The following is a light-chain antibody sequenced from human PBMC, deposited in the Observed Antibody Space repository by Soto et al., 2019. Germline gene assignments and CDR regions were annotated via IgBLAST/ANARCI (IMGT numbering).Light chain of an antibody. V-gene: IGKV3-20*01. CDR3: QQYSISKWT. CDR2: GAS. Sequence: EIVLTQSPGTLSLSPGERATHSCRASQSLDNRHLAWYQHRPGQTPRVLIYGASNRATGIPVRFSGSGSGTDFTLTISRLEPEDFAVYYCQQYSISKWTFGQGTKVEMK. J-gene: IGKJ1*01. CDR1: QSLDNRH.